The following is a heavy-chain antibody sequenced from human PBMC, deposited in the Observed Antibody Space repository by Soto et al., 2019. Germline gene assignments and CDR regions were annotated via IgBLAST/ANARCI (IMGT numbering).Heavy chain of an antibody. D-gene: IGHD5-12*01. V-gene: IGHV3-23*01. J-gene: IGHJ4*02. Sequence: EVQLLESGGGLVQPGGSLRLSCAASGFTFSSYAMSWVRQAPEKGLERISAISGSGGGTYYADSVKGRFTISRDNSKNTLYLQMNSLRAEDTAVYYCAKRVATINPGRFDYWGQGTLVTVSS. CDR3: AKRVATINPGRFDY. CDR1: GFTFSSYA. CDR2: ISGSGGGT.